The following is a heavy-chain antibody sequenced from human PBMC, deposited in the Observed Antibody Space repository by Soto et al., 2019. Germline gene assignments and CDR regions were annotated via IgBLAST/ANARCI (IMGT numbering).Heavy chain of an antibody. J-gene: IGHJ4*02. Sequence: GSLRLSCSASGFTFSSYAMHWVRQAPGKGLEYVSAISSNGGSTYYADSVKGRFTISRDNSKNTLYLQMSSLRAEDTAVYYCVKVFYYDSSGYLDYWGQGTLVTVSS. D-gene: IGHD3-22*01. V-gene: IGHV3-64D*06. CDR3: VKVFYYDSSGYLDY. CDR1: GFTFSSYA. CDR2: ISSNGGST.